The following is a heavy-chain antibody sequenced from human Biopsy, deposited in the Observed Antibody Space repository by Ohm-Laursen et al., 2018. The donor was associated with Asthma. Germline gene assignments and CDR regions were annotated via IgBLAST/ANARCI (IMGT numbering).Heavy chain of an antibody. J-gene: IGHJ6*02. V-gene: IGHV1-69*13. Sequence: GASVKVSCKASGYTFTSYDINWVRQATGQGLEWMGGIIPMYGVPKVAQKFQGRVTITADESTSTAYMEMSSLRSEDTAVYYCARVDAIMISGDFYFYSGFDLWGQGTTVRVSS. CDR1: GYTFTSYD. D-gene: IGHD3-16*01. CDR2: IIPMYGVP. CDR3: ARVDAIMISGDFYFYSGFDL.